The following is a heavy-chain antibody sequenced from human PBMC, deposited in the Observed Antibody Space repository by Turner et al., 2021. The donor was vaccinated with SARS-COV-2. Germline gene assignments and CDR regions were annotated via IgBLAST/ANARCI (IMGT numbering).Heavy chain of an antibody. V-gene: IGHV3-53*02. D-gene: IGHD1-1*01. CDR3: ARDLQLYGMDV. Sequence: EVQLVETGGGLIQPGGSLRLACAASGFTVSSNYMSWVRQAPGKGLEWVSVISSGGNTYYADSVKGRFTISRDNSKNTLYLQMNSLRAEDTAVYYCARDLQLYGMDVWGQGTTVTVSS. CDR2: ISSGGNT. J-gene: IGHJ6*02. CDR1: GFTVSSNY.